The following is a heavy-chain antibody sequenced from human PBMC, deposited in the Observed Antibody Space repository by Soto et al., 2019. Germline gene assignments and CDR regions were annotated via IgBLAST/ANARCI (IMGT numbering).Heavy chain of an antibody. CDR2: ISSSSSTI. Sequence: GGSLRLSCTTSGFTFSNYSMNWVRQAPGKGLEWVSYISSSSSTIYYADSVRGRFTISRDNAKNSLYLQMNSLRAEDTAVYYCASRIVADFDYWGQGTLVTVSS. V-gene: IGHV3-48*01. J-gene: IGHJ4*02. CDR1: GFTFSNYS. D-gene: IGHD6-25*01. CDR3: ASRIVADFDY.